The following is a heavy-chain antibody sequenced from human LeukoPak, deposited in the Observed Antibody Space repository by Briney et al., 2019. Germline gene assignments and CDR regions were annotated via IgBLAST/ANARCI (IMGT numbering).Heavy chain of an antibody. J-gene: IGHJ4*02. V-gene: IGHV3-21*01. CDR1: GFTFSSYS. CDR3: ARDGPYCSSTSCHRPPDY. Sequence: GGSLRLSCAASGFTFSSYSMNWVRQAPGKGLEWVSSISSSSYIYYADSVKGRFTISRENATNSLYLQMNSLRAEDTAVYYCARDGPYCSSTSCHRPPDYWGQGTLVTVSS. CDR2: ISSSSYI. D-gene: IGHD2-2*01.